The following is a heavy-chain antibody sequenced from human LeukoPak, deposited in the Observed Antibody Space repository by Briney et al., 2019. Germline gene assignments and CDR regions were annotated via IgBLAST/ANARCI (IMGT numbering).Heavy chain of an antibody. D-gene: IGHD2-2*01. CDR3: ARDRAVVVVPAAIYGMDV. J-gene: IGHJ6*02. Sequence: GGSLRLSCAASGFTFSSYSMNWVRQAPGKGLEWVSYISSSSSTIYYADSVKGRFTISRDNSKNTLYLQMNSLRAEDTAVYYCARDRAVVVVPAAIYGMDVWGQGTTVTVSS. CDR1: GFTFSSYS. CDR2: ISSSSSTI. V-gene: IGHV3-48*01.